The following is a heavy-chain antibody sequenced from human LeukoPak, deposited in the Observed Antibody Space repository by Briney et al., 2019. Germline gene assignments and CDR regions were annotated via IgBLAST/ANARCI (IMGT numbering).Heavy chain of an antibody. CDR3: ARSTMGATGFMGNYFDY. V-gene: IGHV4-39*07. Sequence: KPSETLSLTCIVSGGSISSSRDYWAWIRQPPGKGLEWIGYIYYSGSIYYNPSLKSRVTMSVDTSKNQFSLKLSSVTAVDTAVYYCARSTMGATGFMGNYFDYWGQGTLVTVSS. CDR1: GGSISSSRDY. CDR2: IYYSGSI. D-gene: IGHD1-26*01. J-gene: IGHJ4*02.